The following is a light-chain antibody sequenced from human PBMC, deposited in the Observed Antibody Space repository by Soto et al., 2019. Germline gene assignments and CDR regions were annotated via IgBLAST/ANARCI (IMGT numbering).Light chain of an antibody. V-gene: IGLV1-47*01. CDR2: RNN. Sequence: QSVLTQPPSASGTPGQTVTISCSGSSSNIGSNYVYWYQQLPGTAPKLLIYRNNQRPSGVPDRVSGSKSGTSASLAISGLRSEDEADYYCAAWDDSLRGVVFGGGTKLTVL. J-gene: IGLJ2*01. CDR3: AAWDDSLRGVV. CDR1: SSNIGSNY.